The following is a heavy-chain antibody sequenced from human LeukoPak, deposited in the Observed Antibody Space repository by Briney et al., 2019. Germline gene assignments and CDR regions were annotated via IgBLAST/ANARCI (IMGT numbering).Heavy chain of an antibody. CDR3: ARDACVSCGGDCCHDP. CDR2: ISAYNGDT. J-gene: IGHJ5*02. CDR1: SYTFTNYG. V-gene: IGHV1-18*01. D-gene: IGHD2-21*02. Sequence: ASVKVSCKASSYTFTNYGISWVRQAPGQGLEWMAWISAYNGDTRYAQKFQGRVILTTDTPTTTAYMEVRNLRSDDTAVYYCARDACVSCGGDCCHDPWGQGTLVTVSS.